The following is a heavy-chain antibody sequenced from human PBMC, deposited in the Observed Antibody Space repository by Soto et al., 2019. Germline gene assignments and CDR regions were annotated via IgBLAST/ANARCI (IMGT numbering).Heavy chain of an antibody. V-gene: IGHV3-64*01. CDR2: ISSNGVGT. J-gene: IGHJ6*03. Sequence: EVQLAESGGGLAQPGGSLRLSCAASGFTLSGYAMDWVRQAPGKGLEYVSGISSNGVGTYYANSVQGRFTISRDNSKNTVYLQMGTLRPEDMAVYYCARRAGPDFYCMDVWGKGTTVTVSS. D-gene: IGHD6-13*01. CDR1: GFTLSGYA. CDR3: ARRAGPDFYCMDV.